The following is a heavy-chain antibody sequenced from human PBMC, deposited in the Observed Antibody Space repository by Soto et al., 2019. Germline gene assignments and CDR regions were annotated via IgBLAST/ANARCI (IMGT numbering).Heavy chain of an antibody. CDR3: ASPGATYYDSSGYHGVAFDY. V-gene: IGHV3-48*02. J-gene: IGHJ4*02. D-gene: IGHD3-22*01. CDR2: ISSSSSTI. Sequence: PGGSLRLSCAASGFTFSSYSMNWVRQAPGKGLEWVSYISSSSSTIYYADSVKGRFTISRDNAKNSLYLQMNSLRDEDTAVYYCASPGATYYDSSGYHGVAFDYRGQGTLVTVSS. CDR1: GFTFSSYS.